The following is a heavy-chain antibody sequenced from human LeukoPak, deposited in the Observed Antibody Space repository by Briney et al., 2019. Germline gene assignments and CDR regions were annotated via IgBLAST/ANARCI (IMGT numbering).Heavy chain of an antibody. CDR1: GFNFDTYP. V-gene: IGHV3-21*01. Sequence: GGSLRLSCTASGFNFDTYPMDWVRQAPGKGLEWVSSMNSGSHYKEYAHSVKGRFIISGDNAKNSLYLQMNSLRAEDTAVYYCVRSTSPPQFDYWGQGILVSVSS. CDR2: MNSGSHYK. J-gene: IGHJ4*02. CDR3: VRSTSPPQFDY. D-gene: IGHD2-2*01.